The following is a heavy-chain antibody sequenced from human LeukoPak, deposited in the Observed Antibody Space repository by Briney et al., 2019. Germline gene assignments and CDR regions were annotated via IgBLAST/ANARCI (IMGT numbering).Heavy chain of an antibody. V-gene: IGHV3-33*06. CDR1: GFTFSSYA. CDR2: IWYDGSRK. CDR3: AKEVGADLGS. D-gene: IGHD1-26*01. J-gene: IGHJ4*02. Sequence: GASLRLSCGASGFTFSSYAIHWVRQAPGKGLEWVAIIWYDGSRKYYADSVKGRFSISRDNSKNMVYLQMNSLRAEDTAVYYCAKEVGADLGSWGQGTLVTVSS.